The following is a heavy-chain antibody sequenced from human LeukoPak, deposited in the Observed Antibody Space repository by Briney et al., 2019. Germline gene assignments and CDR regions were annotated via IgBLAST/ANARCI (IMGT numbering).Heavy chain of an antibody. D-gene: IGHD2-15*01. CDR3: AIDGGNIVVVVAPLDY. J-gene: IGHJ4*02. CDR1: GGTFSSYA. V-gene: IGHV1-69*04. Sequence: SVKVSCKASGGTFSSYAISWVRQAPGQGLEWMGRIIPILGIANYAQKFQGRVTITADKSTSTAYMELSSLRSEDTAVYYCAIDGGNIVVVVAPLDYWGQGTLVTVSS. CDR2: IIPILGIA.